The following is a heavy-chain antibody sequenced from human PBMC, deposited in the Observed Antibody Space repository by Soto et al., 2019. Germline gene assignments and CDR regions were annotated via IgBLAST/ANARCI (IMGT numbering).Heavy chain of an antibody. CDR2: IYYSGST. CDR3: ARGGSSGWYYFDY. J-gene: IGHJ4*02. CDR1: GGSISSYY. V-gene: IGHV4-59*01. D-gene: IGHD6-19*01. Sequence: SETLSLTCTVSGGSISSYYWSWIRQPPGKGLEWIGYIYYSGSTNYNPSLKSRVTISVDTSKNQFSLKLSSVTAADTAVYYCARGGSSGWYYFDYWGQGTLVTVSS.